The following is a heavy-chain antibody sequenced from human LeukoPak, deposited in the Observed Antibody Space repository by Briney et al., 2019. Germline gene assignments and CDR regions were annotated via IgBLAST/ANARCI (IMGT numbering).Heavy chain of an antibody. D-gene: IGHD3-10*01. Sequence: SETLSLTCAVYGGSFSGYYWSWIRQPPGKGLEWIGEINHSGSTNYNPALKRRVTISVDTSKNPFSLNLSSVTAADTAVYYCARTVRGVDYRNPLYYYYYYMDVWGKGTTVTISS. CDR3: ARTVRGVDYRNPLYYYYYYMDV. CDR2: INHSGST. J-gene: IGHJ6*03. V-gene: IGHV4-34*01. CDR1: GGSFSGYY.